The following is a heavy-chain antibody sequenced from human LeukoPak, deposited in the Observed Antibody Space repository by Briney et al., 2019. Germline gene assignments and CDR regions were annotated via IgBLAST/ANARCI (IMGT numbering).Heavy chain of an antibody. CDR3: ATRDWSDTVTSGPAGY. D-gene: IGHD4-11*01. V-gene: IGHV3-23*01. CDR2: ISGSGGST. J-gene: IGHJ4*02. CDR1: GFTFSSYA. Sequence: GGSLRLSCAASGFTFSSYAMSWVRQAPGKGLEWVSAISGSGGSTYYADSVKGRFTISRDNSKNTLYLQMNSLRAEDTAVYYCATRDWSDTVTSGPAGYWGQGTLATVSS.